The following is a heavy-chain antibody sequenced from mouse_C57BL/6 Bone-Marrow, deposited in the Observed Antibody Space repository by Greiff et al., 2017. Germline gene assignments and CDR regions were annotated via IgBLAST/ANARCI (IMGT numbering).Heavy chain of an antibody. J-gene: IGHJ2*01. D-gene: IGHD2-4*01. Sequence: QVQLQQSGAELVKPGASVKLSCKASGYTFTSYWMQWVKQRPGQGLEWIGEIDPSGSYTNYNQKFKGKATLTVDTSSSTAYMQLSSLTSEDSAVYYCARADYDYDGGYFDYWGQGTTLTVSS. V-gene: IGHV1-50*01. CDR3: ARADYDYDGGYFDY. CDR2: IDPSGSYT. CDR1: GYTFTSYW.